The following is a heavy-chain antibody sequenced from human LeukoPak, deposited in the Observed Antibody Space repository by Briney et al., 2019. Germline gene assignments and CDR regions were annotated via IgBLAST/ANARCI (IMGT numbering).Heavy chain of an antibody. D-gene: IGHD6-6*01. CDR3: ARASTYSSSSGQYYFDF. Sequence: GASVKVSCKASAYTFTSYYIHWVRQAPGQGLEWMGIINPGGGSPSHAQKFQGRVTLTKDTSTSTVSMELSSLRSEDTAVYYCARASTYSSSSGQYYFDFWGQGTLVTVSS. CDR2: INPGGGSP. CDR1: AYTFTSYY. J-gene: IGHJ4*02. V-gene: IGHV1-46*01.